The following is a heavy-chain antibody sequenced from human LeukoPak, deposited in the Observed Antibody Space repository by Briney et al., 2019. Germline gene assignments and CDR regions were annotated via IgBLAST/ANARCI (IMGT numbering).Heavy chain of an antibody. Sequence: PGGSLRLSCAASGFTVSSNYMSWVRQAPGKGLEWVSVIYSGGSTYYADSVMGRFTISRDNSKNTLYLQMNSLRAEDTAVYYCARAPSGSYYGGWNFDYWGQGTLVTVSS. D-gene: IGHD1-26*01. CDR1: GFTVSSNY. J-gene: IGHJ4*02. CDR3: ARAPSGSYYGGWNFDY. CDR2: IYSGGST. V-gene: IGHV3-53*01.